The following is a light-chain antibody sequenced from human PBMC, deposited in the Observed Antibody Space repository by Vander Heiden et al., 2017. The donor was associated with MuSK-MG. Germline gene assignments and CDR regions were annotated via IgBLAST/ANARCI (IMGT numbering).Light chain of an antibody. Sequence: DIQRTQSPSSLSASVGDRVTITCRASQSIDTYLNWYQQKPGKAPNLLIYAVSSFQSGVPSRSRGSGSGSGFTLSIIRLQLEAFATYFCQQCDSEGNTFGQGTKMEIK. CDR3: QQCDSEGNT. CDR1: QSIDTY. J-gene: IGKJ2*01. V-gene: IGKV1-39*01. CDR2: AVS.